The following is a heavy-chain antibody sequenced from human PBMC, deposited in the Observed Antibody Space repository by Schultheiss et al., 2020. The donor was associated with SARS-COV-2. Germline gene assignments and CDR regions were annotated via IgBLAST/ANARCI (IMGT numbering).Heavy chain of an antibody. Sequence: GGSLRLSCAASGFTFSSYAMHWVRQAPGKGLEWVAVISYDGSNKYYADSVKGRFTISRDNSKNTLYLQMNSLRAEDTAVYYCAKDLRRDGYNSGLRVSYYGMDVWGQGTTVTVSS. CDR2: ISYDGSNK. V-gene: IGHV3-30*07. J-gene: IGHJ6*02. CDR1: GFTFSSYA. D-gene: IGHD5-24*01. CDR3: AKDLRRDGYNSGLRVSYYGMDV.